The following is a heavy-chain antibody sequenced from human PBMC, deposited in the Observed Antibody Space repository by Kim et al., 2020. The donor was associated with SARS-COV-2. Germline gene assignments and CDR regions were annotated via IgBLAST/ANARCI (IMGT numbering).Heavy chain of an antibody. D-gene: IGHD6-6*01. CDR3: ARRSSSLGSFDY. Sequence: NYSPSFQGHVTISADKSIITAYLQWSSLKASDTAMYYCARRSSSLGSFDYWGQGTLVTVSS. V-gene: IGHV5-10-1*01. J-gene: IGHJ4*02.